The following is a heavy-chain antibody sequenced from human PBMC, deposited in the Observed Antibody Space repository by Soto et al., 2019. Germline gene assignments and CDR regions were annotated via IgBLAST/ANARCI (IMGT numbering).Heavy chain of an antibody. V-gene: IGHV4-4*01. CDR3: ARSVAVPGAHIDY. CDR2: IYHSGST. CDR1: GGSISSSNW. Sequence: LSLTCAVSGGSISSSNWWSWVRQPPGKGLEWIGEIYHSGSTNYNPSLKSRVTISVDKSKNQFSLRLSSVTAADTAVYFCARSVAVPGAHIDYWGQGTQVTVSS. J-gene: IGHJ4*02. D-gene: IGHD6-19*01.